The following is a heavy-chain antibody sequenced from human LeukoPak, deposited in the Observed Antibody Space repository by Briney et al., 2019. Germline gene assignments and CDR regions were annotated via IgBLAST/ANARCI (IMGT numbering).Heavy chain of an antibody. CDR3: ARHYDSSQYYSTSMDV. CDR1: GYTFSNYG. D-gene: IGHD3-22*01. CDR2: ISAYNGNT. Sequence: ASVKVSCRASGYTFSNYGLSWVRQAPGQGLEWMGWISAYNGNTKYAQKFQGRATMTTDTSTSTAYMELRSLRSDDTAVYFCARHYDSSQYYSTSMDVWGQGTTVIVSS. J-gene: IGHJ6*02. V-gene: IGHV1-18*01.